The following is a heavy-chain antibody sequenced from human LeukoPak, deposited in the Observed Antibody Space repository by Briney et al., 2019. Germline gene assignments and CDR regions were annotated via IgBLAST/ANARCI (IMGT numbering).Heavy chain of an antibody. J-gene: IGHJ4*02. CDR2: INHSGST. V-gene: IGHV4-34*01. D-gene: IGHD3-10*01. Sequence: SETLSLTCAVYGGSFSGYYRSWIRQPPGKGLEWIGEINHSGSTNYNPSLKSRVTISVDTSKNQFSLKLSSVTAADTAVYYCARHNYRVGVIDYWGQGTLVTVSS. CDR3: ARHNYRVGVIDY. CDR1: GGSFSGYY.